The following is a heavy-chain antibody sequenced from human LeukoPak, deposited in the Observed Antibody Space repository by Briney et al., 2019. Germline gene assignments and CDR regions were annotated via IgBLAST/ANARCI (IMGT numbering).Heavy chain of an antibody. CDR1: GGSISSYY. J-gene: IGHJ6*03. Sequence: SETLSLTCTVSGGSISSYYWSWIRQPPGKGLEWIGYIYYSGSTNYNPSLKSRVTISVDTSKNQFSLKLSSVTAADTAVYYCARAFYDFWSGPMDVWGKGTTVTVSS. CDR2: IYYSGST. D-gene: IGHD3-3*01. CDR3: ARAFYDFWSGPMDV. V-gene: IGHV4-59*01.